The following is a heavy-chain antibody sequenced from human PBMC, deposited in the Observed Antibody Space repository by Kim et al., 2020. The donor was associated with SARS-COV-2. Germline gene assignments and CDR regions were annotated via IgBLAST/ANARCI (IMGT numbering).Heavy chain of an antibody. V-gene: IGHV4-38-2*02. CDR2: IYHSGST. J-gene: IGHJ4*02. Sequence: SETLSLTCTVSGYSISSGYYWGWIRQPPGKGLEWIGSIYHSGSTYYNPSLKSRVTISVDTYKNQFSLKLSSVTAADTAVYYCARQFRGSGSYALDYWGQG. D-gene: IGHD3-10*01. CDR3: ARQFRGSGSYALDY. CDR1: GYSISSGYY.